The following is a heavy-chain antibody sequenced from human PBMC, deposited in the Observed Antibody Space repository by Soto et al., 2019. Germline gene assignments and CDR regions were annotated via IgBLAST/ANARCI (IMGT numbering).Heavy chain of an antibody. D-gene: IGHD3-22*01. CDR1: GYTQNELS. Sequence: GTSVKLSCKVSGYTQNELSMHWVRQAPGKGLEWMGGFDPEDGETIYAQKFQGRVTMTEDTSTDTAYMELSSLRSEDTAVYYCATYYYDSSGYYTMYFDYWGQGTLVTVSS. CDR3: ATYYYDSSGYYTMYFDY. CDR2: FDPEDGET. J-gene: IGHJ4*02. V-gene: IGHV1-24*01.